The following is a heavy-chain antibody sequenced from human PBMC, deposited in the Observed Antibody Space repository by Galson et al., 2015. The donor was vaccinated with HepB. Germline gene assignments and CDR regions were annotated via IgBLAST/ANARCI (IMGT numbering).Heavy chain of an antibody. CDR1: GYTFTSYY. J-gene: IGHJ5*02. V-gene: IGHV1-46*01. D-gene: IGHD2-2*01. Sequence: SVKVSCKASGYTFTSYYLHWVRQAPGQGLEWMGIINPSSDTTTYAQNFQGRVTMTRDTSTSTIYMELSSLRSEDTAVYYCARGRHTSTSRYEDTWGQRTLVTVSS. CDR2: INPSSDTT. CDR3: ARGRHTSTSRYEDT.